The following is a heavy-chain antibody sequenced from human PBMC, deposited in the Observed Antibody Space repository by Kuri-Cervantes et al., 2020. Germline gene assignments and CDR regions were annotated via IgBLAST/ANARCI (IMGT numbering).Heavy chain of an antibody. V-gene: IGHV1-18*01. Sequence: ASVKVSCKASGYTFTSYGISWVRQAPGQGLEWMGWISAYNGNTNYAQKLQGRVTMTTDTSTSTAYMELRSLRSDDTAVYYCAREGYYYDSSAPVDYWGQGTLVTVSS. J-gene: IGHJ4*02. CDR3: AREGYYYDSSAPVDY. CDR1: GYTFTSYG. D-gene: IGHD3-22*01. CDR2: ISAYNGNT.